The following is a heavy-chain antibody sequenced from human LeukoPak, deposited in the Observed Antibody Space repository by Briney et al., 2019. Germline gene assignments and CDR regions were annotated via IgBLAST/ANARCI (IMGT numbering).Heavy chain of an antibody. CDR2: IRSKANSYAT. Sequence: KAGGSLRLSCAASGFTFSGSAMHWVRQASGKGLEWVGRIRSKANSYATAYAASVKGRFTISRDDSKNTAYLQMNSLKTEDTAVYYCTSTAVVAANDYYYYYMDVWGKGTTVTVSS. V-gene: IGHV3-73*01. J-gene: IGHJ6*03. CDR3: TSTAVVAANDYYYYYMDV. D-gene: IGHD2-15*01. CDR1: GFTFSGSA.